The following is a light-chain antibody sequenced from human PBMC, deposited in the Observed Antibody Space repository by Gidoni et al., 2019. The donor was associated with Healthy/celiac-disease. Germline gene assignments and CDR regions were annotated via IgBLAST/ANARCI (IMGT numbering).Light chain of an antibody. CDR1: VLAKKY. V-gene: IGLV3-27*01. CDR3: YSAADNIVV. CDR2: NDT. J-gene: IGLJ2*01. Sequence: SYEMTKPPSVSVSPGQTARITCSGDVLAKKYARWYQQKPGHAPVRVIYNDTERPSGIPKRFSGSSSGTTVTLAISGAQVEDEADYYCYSAADNIVVFGGGTKLTVL.